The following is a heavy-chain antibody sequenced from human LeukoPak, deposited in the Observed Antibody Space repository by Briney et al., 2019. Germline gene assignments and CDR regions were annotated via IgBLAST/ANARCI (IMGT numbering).Heavy chain of an antibody. CDR3: ARDEGNYGSGSYYPD. J-gene: IGHJ4*02. D-gene: IGHD3-10*01. V-gene: IGHV1-69*04. CDR1: GGTFSSYA. Sequence: SEKVSCKASGGTFSSYAISWVRQAPGQGLEWMGRIIPILGIANYAQKFQGRVTITADKSTSTAYMELSSLRSEDTAVYYCARDEGNYGSGSYYPDWGQGTLVTVSS. CDR2: IIPILGIA.